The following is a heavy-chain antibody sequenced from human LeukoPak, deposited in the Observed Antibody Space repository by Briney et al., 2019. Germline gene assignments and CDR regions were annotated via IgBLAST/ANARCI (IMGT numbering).Heavy chain of an antibody. Sequence: SETLSLTCAVYGGSFSGYYWSWIRQPPGQGLEWIGEINHSGSTNYNPSLKSRVTISVDTSKNQFSLKLSSVTAADTAVHYCARLRVYSGSYSDYWGQGTLVTVSS. CDR1: GGSFSGYY. J-gene: IGHJ4*02. D-gene: IGHD1-26*01. CDR3: ARLRVYSGSYSDY. V-gene: IGHV4-34*01. CDR2: INHSGST.